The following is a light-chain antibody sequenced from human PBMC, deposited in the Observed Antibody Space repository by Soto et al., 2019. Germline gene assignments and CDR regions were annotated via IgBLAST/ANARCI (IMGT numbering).Light chain of an antibody. V-gene: IGLV1-40*01. J-gene: IGLJ1*01. CDR2: GNS. CDR1: SSNIGAGYD. CDR3: QSYDSSLSAFYV. Sequence: QSVLTQPPSVSGAPGQRVTISFTGSSSNIGAGYDVHWYQQLPGTATKLLIYGNSNRPSGVPDRFSGSKSGTSASLAITGLQAEDEADYYCQSYDSSLSAFYVFGTGTKLTVL.